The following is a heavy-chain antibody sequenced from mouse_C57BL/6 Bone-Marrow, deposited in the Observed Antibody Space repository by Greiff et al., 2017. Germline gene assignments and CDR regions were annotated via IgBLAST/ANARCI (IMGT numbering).Heavy chain of an antibody. CDR2: ISNLAYSI. V-gene: IGHV5-15*01. CDR3: ARPIDY. CDR1: GFTFSDYG. J-gene: IGHJ4*01. Sequence: EVRVVESGGGLVQPGGSLKLFCSASGFTFSDYGIAWVRQAPRKGPEWVAFISNLAYSIYYADTVTGRFTISRENAKNTLYLEMSSLRSEDTAMYYCARPIDYWGQGTSVAVAS.